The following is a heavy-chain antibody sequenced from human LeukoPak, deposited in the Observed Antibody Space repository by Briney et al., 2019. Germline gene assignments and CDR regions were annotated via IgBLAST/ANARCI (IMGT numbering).Heavy chain of an antibody. CDR1: GYTFNNYY. V-gene: IGHV1-2*02. CDR2: INPKSGAT. D-gene: IGHD3-16*01. CDR3: ARDPGGERFDP. J-gene: IGHJ5*02. Sequence: ASVKVSCKASGYTFNNYYMHWVQQAPGQGLEWMGWINPKSGATNYAQKFQGRVTMTRDTSISTAYMELSSLRSEDTAVYYCARDPGGERFDPWGQGTLVTVSS.